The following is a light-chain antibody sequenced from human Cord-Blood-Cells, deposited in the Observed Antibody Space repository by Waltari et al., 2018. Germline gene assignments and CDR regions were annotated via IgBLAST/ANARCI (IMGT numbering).Light chain of an antibody. V-gene: IGKV1-8*01. CDR1: QGISSY. CDR2: APS. Sequence: AIRMTQSPSSLSASTRDRVTITCRASQGISSYLAWYQQKPGKAPKLLIYAPSTLQSGVPSRFSGSGSGTDFTLTISCLQSEDFATYYCQQYYSYPWTFGQGTKVEIK. J-gene: IGKJ1*01. CDR3: QQYYSYPWT.